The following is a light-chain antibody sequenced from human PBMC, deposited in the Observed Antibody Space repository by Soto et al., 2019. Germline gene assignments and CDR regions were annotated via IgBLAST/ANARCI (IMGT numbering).Light chain of an antibody. Sequence: GGYNFVSWYQQHPGQAPKLMIYEVTNRPSGVSNRFSGSKSDNTASLTISGLLAEDEADYYCSSYTTNLALYVFGTGTKVTVL. CDR2: EVT. CDR1: GGYNF. J-gene: IGLJ1*01. CDR3: SSYTTNLALYV. V-gene: IGLV2-14*01.